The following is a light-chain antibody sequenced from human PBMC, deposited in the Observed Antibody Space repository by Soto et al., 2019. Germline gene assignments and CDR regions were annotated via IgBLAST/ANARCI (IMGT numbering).Light chain of an antibody. Sequence: QSALTQPASVSGSPGQSITISCTGTSSDVGGYNYVSWYQLHPGKAPKLMVYEVSNRPSGVSNRFSGSKSGNTASLTISGLQAEEEADYYCSSYTSSTAYVFGTGTKLTVL. V-gene: IGLV2-14*01. CDR1: SSDVGGYNY. J-gene: IGLJ1*01. CDR3: SSYTSSTAYV. CDR2: EVS.